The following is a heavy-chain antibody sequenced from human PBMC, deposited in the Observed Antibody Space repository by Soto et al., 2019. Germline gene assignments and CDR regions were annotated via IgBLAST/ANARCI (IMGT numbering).Heavy chain of an antibody. CDR3: AKATATGGGAFDF. Sequence: GGSLRLSCAASGFPCGSYDMTWVRQAPGKGLEWVSTILVDGRTFYVDSVKGRFTISRDNSRNTVYLQMNSLTAGDTALYDCAKATATGGGAFDFCGQGTMVTVSS. CDR2: ILVDGRT. D-gene: IGHD2-8*02. J-gene: IGHJ3*01. V-gene: IGHV3-23*01. CDR1: GFPCGSYD.